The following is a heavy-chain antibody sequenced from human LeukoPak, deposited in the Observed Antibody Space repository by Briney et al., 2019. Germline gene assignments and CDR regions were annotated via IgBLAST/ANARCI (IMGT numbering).Heavy chain of an antibody. J-gene: IGHJ4*02. CDR2: IIPIFGTA. V-gene: IGHV1-69*13. CDR1: GGTFSSYA. Sequence: ASVKVSCKASGGTFSSYAISWVRQAPGQGLEWMGGIIPIFGTANYAQKFQGRVTITADESTSTAYMELSSLRSEDTAVYYCARLYTVVTPAGGDYWGQGTLVTVSS. D-gene: IGHD4-23*01. CDR3: ARLYTVVTPAGGDY.